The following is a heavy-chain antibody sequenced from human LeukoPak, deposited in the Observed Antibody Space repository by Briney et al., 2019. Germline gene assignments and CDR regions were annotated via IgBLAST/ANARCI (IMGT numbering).Heavy chain of an antibody. Sequence: GGSLRLSCAASGFTFSTYEMNWVCQAPGKGLEWVSYMSTSGTTIYYADSMKGRFTISRDNAKSSLYLQMNSLRAEDTAVYYCARGRGYYYADYWGQGTLVTVSS. CDR1: GFTFSTYE. J-gene: IGHJ4*02. CDR3: ARGRGYYYADY. V-gene: IGHV3-48*03. D-gene: IGHD3-22*01. CDR2: MSTSGTTI.